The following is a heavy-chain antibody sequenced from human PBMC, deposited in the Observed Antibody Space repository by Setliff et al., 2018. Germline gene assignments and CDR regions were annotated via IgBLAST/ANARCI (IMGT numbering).Heavy chain of an antibody. CDR2: IYHTGST. J-gene: IGHJ4*02. D-gene: IGHD2-15*01. Sequence: SETLSLTCAFSGGSISSSNWWSWVRQAPGKGLEWIGEIYHTGSTNYNPSLKSRVTISVDKSKSQFSLKLISVTAVDTAVYYCARQGTYCDGGGGSCFPPNYWGQGTQVTVSS. CDR3: ARQGTYCDGGGGSCFPPNY. CDR1: GGSISSSNW. V-gene: IGHV4-4*02.